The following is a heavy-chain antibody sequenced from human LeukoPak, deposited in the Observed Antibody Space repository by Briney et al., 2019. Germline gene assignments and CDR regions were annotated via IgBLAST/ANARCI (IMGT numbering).Heavy chain of an antibody. CDR1: GFTFSSYA. CDR2: ISGSDGST. D-gene: IGHD4-17*01. Sequence: HPGGSLRLSCAASGFTFSSYAMSWVRQAPGKGLEWVSVISGSDGSTYYADSVKGRFTISRDNSKNTLYLQMNSLRAEDTAVYYCARAISDYDASDIWGQGTMVTVSS. CDR3: ARAISDYDASDI. J-gene: IGHJ3*02. V-gene: IGHV3-23*01.